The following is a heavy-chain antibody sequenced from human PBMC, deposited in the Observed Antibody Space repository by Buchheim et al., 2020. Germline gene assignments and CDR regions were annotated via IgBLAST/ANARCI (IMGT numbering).Heavy chain of an antibody. J-gene: IGHJ4*02. CDR2: ISDDGTNT. CDR1: GFTSSRYP. CDR3: AKADDCSGGSCYCFDY. V-gene: IGHV3-30-3*01. D-gene: IGHD2-15*01. Sequence: VQLMESGGGVVQPGKSLRLSCAASGFTSSRYPMHWVRQTPGKGLEWLAGISDDGTNTYYADSARGRFNISRDKKKLFLQMNSLRADDTALYYCAKADDCSGGSCYCFDYWGQGTL.